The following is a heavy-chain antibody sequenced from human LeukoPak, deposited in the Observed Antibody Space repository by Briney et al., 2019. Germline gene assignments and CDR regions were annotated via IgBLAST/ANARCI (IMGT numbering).Heavy chain of an antibody. CDR1: GFSFSSYG. D-gene: IGHD5-24*01. Sequence: GGSLRLSCAASGFSFSSYGMHWVRQAPGKGLEWVAVIWYDGSKKYYADSVKGRFIISRDNSRNTLYLQMNSLRVEDTTVYYCAREEGGGYKYWGQGTLVTVSS. J-gene: IGHJ4*02. V-gene: IGHV3-33*01. CDR2: IWYDGSKK. CDR3: AREEGGGYKY.